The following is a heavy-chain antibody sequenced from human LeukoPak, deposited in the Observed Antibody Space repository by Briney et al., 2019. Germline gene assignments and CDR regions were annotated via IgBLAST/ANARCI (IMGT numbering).Heavy chain of an antibody. V-gene: IGHV7-4-1*02. Sequence: ASVKVSCKASGYVFTSYGISWVRQAPGQGLEWMGWINTNTGNPTYAQGFTGRFVFSLDTSVSTAYLQISSLKAEDTAVYYCARVVGCGGDCYSGISDYWGQGTLVTVSS. D-gene: IGHD2-21*02. J-gene: IGHJ4*02. CDR1: GYVFTSYG. CDR2: INTNTGNP. CDR3: ARVVGCGGDCYSGISDY.